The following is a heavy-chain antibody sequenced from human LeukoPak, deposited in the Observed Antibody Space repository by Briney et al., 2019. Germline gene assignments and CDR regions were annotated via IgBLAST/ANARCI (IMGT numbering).Heavy chain of an antibody. Sequence: RSGGSLRLSCAASGSPFSTYWMSWVRQAPGKGLEWVANINQYGSEKYYVDSVKGRFTISRDNAKNSLYLQMNSLRAEDTAVYYCVRGSSSYNRVFDYWGQGTLVTVSS. J-gene: IGHJ4*02. D-gene: IGHD6-13*01. CDR3: VRGSSSYNRVFDY. V-gene: IGHV3-7*01. CDR2: INQYGSEK. CDR1: GSPFSTYW.